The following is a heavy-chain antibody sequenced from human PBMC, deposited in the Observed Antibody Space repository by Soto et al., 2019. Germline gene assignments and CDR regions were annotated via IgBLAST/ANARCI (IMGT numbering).Heavy chain of an antibody. J-gene: IGHJ5*02. CDR1: GFSVSTNY. CDR3: TRDASRDSSARGWFDP. V-gene: IGHV3-21*01. Sequence: PGGSLRLSCEVSGFSVSTNYMGWVRQAPGKGLEWVSTISSNSAYIYYTDALRGRFTISRDNAKNSLHLQMNSLRAEDTAVYYCTRDASRDSSARGWFDPWGPGTLVTVSS. CDR2: ISSNSAYI. D-gene: IGHD6-13*01.